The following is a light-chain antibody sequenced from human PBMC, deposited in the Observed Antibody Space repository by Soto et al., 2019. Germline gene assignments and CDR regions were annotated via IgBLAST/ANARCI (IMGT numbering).Light chain of an antibody. V-gene: IGKV1-5*03. CDR1: QSISNW. J-gene: IGKJ1*01. CDR3: QQYNSYSWT. CDR2: KAS. Sequence: DIQMTQSPSTLSASVGDRVTITCRASQSISNWLAWYQQKPGKAPKLLIYKASSLESGAPSRFSGSGSGTKFTLTISSLQPGDFATYYCQQYNSYSWTFGQGTKVDIK.